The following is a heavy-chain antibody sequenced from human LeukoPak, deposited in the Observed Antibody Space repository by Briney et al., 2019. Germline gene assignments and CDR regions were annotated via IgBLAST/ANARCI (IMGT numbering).Heavy chain of an antibody. CDR1: GFTFSSYG. Sequence: GGSLRLSCAASGFTFSSYGMHWVRQAPGKGLEWVALTSYDGSNKDYADSVKGRFTISRDNSKNTLYLQMNSLRAEDTAVYYCAKARTAYYYYYMDVWGKGTTVTVSS. D-gene: IGHD1-14*01. CDR3: AKARTAYYYYYMDV. V-gene: IGHV3-30*04. CDR2: TSYDGSNK. J-gene: IGHJ6*03.